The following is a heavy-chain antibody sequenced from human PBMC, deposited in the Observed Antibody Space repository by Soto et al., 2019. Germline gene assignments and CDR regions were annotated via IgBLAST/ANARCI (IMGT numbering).Heavy chain of an antibody. CDR3: ASHMVGFGGMYV. CDR1: CGSISSSSYY. J-gene: IGHJ6*02. D-gene: IGHD2-15*01. Sequence: PSETLSLTCTVYCGSISSSSYYWGWIRQPPGKGLERIGSIYYSGSTYYNPSLKSRVTISVDTSKNQFSLTLSSVSAADTAVYYCASHMVGFGGMYVWGQGTTLTVS. V-gene: IGHV4-39*01. CDR2: IYYSGST.